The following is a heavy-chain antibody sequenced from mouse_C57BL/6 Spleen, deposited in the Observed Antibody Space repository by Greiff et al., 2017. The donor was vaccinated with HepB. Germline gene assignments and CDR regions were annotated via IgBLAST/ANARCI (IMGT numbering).Heavy chain of an antibody. CDR1: GYTFTSYW. D-gene: IGHD2-2*01. CDR3: ASAVTRGFAY. CDR2: IDPSDSYT. V-gene: IGHV1-69*01. J-gene: IGHJ3*01. Sequence: QVQLQQSGAELVMPGASVKLSCKASGYTFTSYWMHWVKQRPGQGLEGIGEIDPSDSYTNYNQKFKGKSTLTVDKSSSTAYMQLSSLTSEDSAVYYCASAVTRGFAYWGQGTLVTVSA.